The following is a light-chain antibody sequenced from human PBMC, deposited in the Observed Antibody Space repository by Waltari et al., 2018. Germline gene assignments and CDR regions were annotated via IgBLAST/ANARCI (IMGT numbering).Light chain of an antibody. Sequence: QSVLTQPPSVSGAPGQRVIISCTGSSSNIGAAFDVHWYQQLPGTAPKLLIYGANTRPSGVPDRSSASQPGTSASLAITGLQAEDEADYYCQSFDNSLSGPYVFGTGTRVTVL. V-gene: IGLV1-40*01. CDR1: SSNIGAAFD. J-gene: IGLJ1*01. CDR2: GAN. CDR3: QSFDNSLSGPYV.